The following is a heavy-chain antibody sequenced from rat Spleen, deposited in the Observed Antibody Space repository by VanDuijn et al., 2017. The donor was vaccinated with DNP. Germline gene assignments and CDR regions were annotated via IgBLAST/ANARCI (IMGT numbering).Heavy chain of an antibody. J-gene: IGHJ1*01. CDR3: ARGSTSIYWYFDF. D-gene: IGHD3-1*01. V-gene: IGHV5-20*01. CDR1: GFTLSNYD. CDR2: ITYDGGTT. Sequence: EVQLVESGGVLVQPGRSLKLSCAASGFTLSNYDLAWVRQAPTRHLEWVSSITYDGGTTYYRDSVKSRFTISRDNAKSSLYLQMNSLKSEDTATYYCARGSTSIYWYFDFWGPGTMVTVSS.